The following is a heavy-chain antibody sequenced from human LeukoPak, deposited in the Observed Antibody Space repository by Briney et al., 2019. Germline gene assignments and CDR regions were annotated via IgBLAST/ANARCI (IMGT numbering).Heavy chain of an antibody. CDR3: AKKAGSILWFGELFADY. Sequence: GGSLRLSCAASGFTVSSNYMSWVRQAPGKGLEWVSGISGSGGNTFYADSVKGRFTISRDNSKNTLYLQMNSLRAEDTAVYYCAKKAGSILWFGELFADYWGQGTLVTVSS. CDR2: ISGSGGNT. CDR1: GFTVSSNY. V-gene: IGHV3-23*01. J-gene: IGHJ4*02. D-gene: IGHD3-10*01.